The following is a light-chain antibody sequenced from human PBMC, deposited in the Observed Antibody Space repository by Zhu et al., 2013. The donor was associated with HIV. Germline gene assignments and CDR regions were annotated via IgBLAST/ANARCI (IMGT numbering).Light chain of an antibody. CDR3: LQYNNWPPIT. CDR1: QGVAIDS. CDR2: AAS. J-gene: IGKJ5*01. V-gene: IGKV3-20*01. Sequence: DIVLTQSPGTLSLSPGDRATLSCRASQGVAIDSLAWYQQKPGQAPRLLISAASNRATGFPDRFSGTGSGTDFTLTIDSLQSEDFAVYFCLQYNNWPPITFGQGTRLEIK.